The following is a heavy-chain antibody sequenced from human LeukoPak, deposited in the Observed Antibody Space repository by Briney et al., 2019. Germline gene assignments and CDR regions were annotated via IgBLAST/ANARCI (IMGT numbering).Heavy chain of an antibody. Sequence: PGRTLRLSCAPSGFTFSSYAMDWVRQAPGKRLERGALIPYHGSNKYYADSVKGRFTSSRDNSQNTLYLQMNSLRAEDTAVYYCAKEWNGYSSSRDWFAPWGQGTLFTVSS. CDR1: GFTFSSYA. V-gene: IGHV3-30*04. CDR2: IPYHGSNK. CDR3: AKEWNGYSSSRDWFAP. J-gene: IGHJ5*02. D-gene: IGHD6-13*01.